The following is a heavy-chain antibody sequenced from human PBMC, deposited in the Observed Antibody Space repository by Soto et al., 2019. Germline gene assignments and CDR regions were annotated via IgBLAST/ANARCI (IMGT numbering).Heavy chain of an antibody. J-gene: IGHJ4*02. CDR1: GGSISGYH. D-gene: IGHD3-22*01. CDR2: LHNSGNP. V-gene: IGHV4-59*12. Sequence: SETLSLTCSISGGSISGYHWNWIRQTPGKGVEWIGHLHNSGNPKYSSSLKSRVTISVDMSEKQSSLRVEDTAVYYCARDNPLFSFGYQRGSYFDYWGQGALVTVSS. CDR3: ARDNPLFSFGYQRGSYFDY.